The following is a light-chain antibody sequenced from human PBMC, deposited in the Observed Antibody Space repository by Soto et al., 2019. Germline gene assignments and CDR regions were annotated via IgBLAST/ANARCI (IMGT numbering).Light chain of an antibody. CDR3: QQYESYSPWT. V-gene: IGKV1-5*01. CDR1: QSISSW. J-gene: IGKJ1*01. Sequence: DIQMTQSPSTLSASVGDRVTITCRASQSISSWLAWYQQKPGKAPKLLIYDASSLESGVPSRFSGSGSGTEFTLTISSLQPEDFATYYCQQYESYSPWTFGQGTKVDIK. CDR2: DAS.